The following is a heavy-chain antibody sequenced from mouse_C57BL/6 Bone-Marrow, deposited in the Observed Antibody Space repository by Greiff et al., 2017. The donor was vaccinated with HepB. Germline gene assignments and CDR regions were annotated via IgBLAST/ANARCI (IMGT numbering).Heavy chain of an antibody. CDR2: IDPETGGT. Sequence: VQLHQSGAELVRPGASVTLSCKASGYTFTDYEMHWVKQTPVHGLEWIGAIDPETGGTAYNQKFKGKAILTADKSSSTAYMELRSLTSEDSAVYYCTRVYYGSSWQYYFDYWGQGTTLTVSS. V-gene: IGHV1-15*01. J-gene: IGHJ2*01. CDR3: TRVYYGSSWQYYFDY. D-gene: IGHD1-1*01. CDR1: GYTFTDYE.